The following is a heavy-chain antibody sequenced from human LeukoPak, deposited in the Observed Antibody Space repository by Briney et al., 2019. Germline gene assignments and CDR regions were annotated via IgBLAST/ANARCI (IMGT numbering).Heavy chain of an antibody. J-gene: IGHJ4*02. D-gene: IGHD4-17*01. CDR1: GDSVSRNSVA. V-gene: IGHV6-1*01. CDR2: TYYRSKWYH. CDR3: ARDHHYGDYGTYEDY. Sequence: SQTLSLTCAISGDSVSRNSVAWNWIRQSPSRGLEWLGRTYYRSKWYHDYAVSVKSRITINPDTSKNQFSLQLNSVTPEDTAVYYCARDHHYGDYGTYEDYWGQGTLVTVSS.